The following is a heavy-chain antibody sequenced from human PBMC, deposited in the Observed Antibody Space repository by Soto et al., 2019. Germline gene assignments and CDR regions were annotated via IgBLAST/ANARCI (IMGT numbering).Heavy chain of an antibody. J-gene: IGHJ4*02. V-gene: IGHV1-18*04. D-gene: IGHD4-17*01. CDR2: ISAYNGHT. Sequence: ASVKVSCKASGYAFTSFGISWVRQAPGQGLEWMGWISAYNGHTNFAQKLQGRVTMTTDTSTSAAYMELRSLRSDDTAVYYCARVFTDYGDYKYYFDYWGQGTLVTVSS. CDR1: GYAFTSFG. CDR3: ARVFTDYGDYKYYFDY.